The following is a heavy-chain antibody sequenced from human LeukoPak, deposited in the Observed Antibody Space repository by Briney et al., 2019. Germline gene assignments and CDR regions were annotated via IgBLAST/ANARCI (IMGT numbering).Heavy chain of an antibody. Sequence: PGGSLRLSCAAFGSTFSNAWMSWVRQAQGNGLEWVGRIKGKTAGGTTDYAAPVKGRFTISRDDSKNTLYLQMTSLKSEDTAVYYCTTGYGSGSSRSHVFDIWGRGTMVTVSS. V-gene: IGHV3-15*01. CDR3: TTGYGSGSSRSHVFDI. J-gene: IGHJ3*02. CDR2: IKGKTAGGTT. CDR1: GSTFSNAW. D-gene: IGHD3-10*01.